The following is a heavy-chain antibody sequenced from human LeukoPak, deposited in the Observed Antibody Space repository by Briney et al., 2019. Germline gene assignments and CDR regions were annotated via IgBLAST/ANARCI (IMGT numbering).Heavy chain of an antibody. CDR1: GYTFTSYD. J-gene: IGHJ4*02. CDR3: ARPEMPATVTTGPGY. D-gene: IGHD4-17*01. V-gene: IGHV1-8*01. Sequence: GASVKVSCKASGYTFTSYDINWVRQATGQGLEWMGWMNPNSGNTGYAQKFQGRVTMTRNTSISTAYMELSSLRSEDTAVYYCARPEMPATVTTGPGYWGQGTLVTVSS. CDR2: MNPNSGNT.